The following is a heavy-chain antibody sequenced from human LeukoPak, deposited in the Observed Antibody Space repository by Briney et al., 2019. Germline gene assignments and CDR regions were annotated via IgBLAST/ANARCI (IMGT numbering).Heavy chain of an antibody. Sequence: GGSLRLSCAASGFTFSSYAMHWVRQAPGKGLAWVAVISYDGSNKYYADSMKGRFTISRDNSKNTLYLQMNSLRAEDTAVYYCARDTSRGVYYYYGMDVWGQGTTVTVSS. CDR3: ARDTSRGVYYYYGMDV. CDR2: ISYDGSNK. D-gene: IGHD1-26*01. CDR1: GFTFSSYA. V-gene: IGHV3-30-3*01. J-gene: IGHJ6*02.